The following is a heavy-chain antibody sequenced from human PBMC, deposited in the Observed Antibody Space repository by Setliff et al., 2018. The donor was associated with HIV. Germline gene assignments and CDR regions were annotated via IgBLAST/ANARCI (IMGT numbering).Heavy chain of an antibody. Sequence: LRLSCAASGFTFSSYWMHWVRQAPGKGLEWVSGIRDSGVSVYYADSVMGRFTISRDNSKSTLYLQMSSLTAEDTAVYYCARDARWPNDAFDIWGQGTVVTVSS. CDR3: ARDARWPNDAFDI. D-gene: IGHD6-13*01. CDR2: IRDSGVSV. V-gene: IGHV3-23*01. J-gene: IGHJ3*02. CDR1: GFTFSSYW.